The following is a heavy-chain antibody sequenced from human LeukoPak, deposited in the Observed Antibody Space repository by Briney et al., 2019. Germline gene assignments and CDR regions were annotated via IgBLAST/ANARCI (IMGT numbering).Heavy chain of an antibody. CDR1: GFIFADYG. CDR3: GRERKDVGGYFYYGMDV. Sequence: PGGSLRLSCAASGFIFADYGMSWVRQAPGKGLEWVSGINWNGGSTGYAGSVKGRFTISRDNAKNSLYLQMNSLRPEDTALYYCGRERKDVGGYFYYGMDVWGQGTTVTVSS. J-gene: IGHJ6*02. V-gene: IGHV3-20*04. CDR2: INWNGGST. D-gene: IGHD4-23*01.